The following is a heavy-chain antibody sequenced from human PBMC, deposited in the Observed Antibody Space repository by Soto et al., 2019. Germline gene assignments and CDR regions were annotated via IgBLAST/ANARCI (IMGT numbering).Heavy chain of an antibody. V-gene: IGHV4-61*01. CDR3: AREGQEGGSGKGFDY. CDR1: GGSVSSGSYY. D-gene: IGHD2-15*01. J-gene: IGHJ4*02. Sequence: QVQLQESGPGLVKPSETLSLTCTVSGGSVSSGSYYWSWIRQPPGKGLEWIGYIYYSGSTNYNPFLQGPGTMSVDTFKNQFSLKLSYVAAGDTGVDYCAREGQEGGSGKGFDYWGQGTLVTVSS. CDR2: IYYSGST.